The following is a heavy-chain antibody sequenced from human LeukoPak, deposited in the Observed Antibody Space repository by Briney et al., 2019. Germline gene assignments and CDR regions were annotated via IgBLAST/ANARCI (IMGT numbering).Heavy chain of an antibody. CDR3: AFSFGVVTTQYYFDY. J-gene: IGHJ4*02. CDR2: ISAYNGNT. CDR1: GYTFTSYG. Sequence: ASVKVSCTASGYTFTSYGISWVRQAPGQGLEWMGWISAYNGNTNYAQKLQGRVTMTTDTSTSTAYMELRSLRSDDTAVYYCAFSFGVVTTQYYFDYWGQGTLVTVSS. D-gene: IGHD3-3*01. V-gene: IGHV1-18*01.